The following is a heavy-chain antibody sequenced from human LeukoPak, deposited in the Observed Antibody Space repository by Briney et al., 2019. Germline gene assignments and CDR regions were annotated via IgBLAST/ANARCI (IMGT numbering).Heavy chain of an antibody. D-gene: IGHD4-11*01. CDR1: GYSISSGYY. J-gene: IGHJ5*02. Sequence: PSETLSLTCAVSGYSISSGYYWGWIRQPPGKGLEWIGSIYHSGSTYYNPSLKSRVTISVDTSKNQFSLKLSSVTAADTAMYYCARQATVTTRGGYWFDPWGQGTLVTVSS. CDR2: IYHSGST. V-gene: IGHV4-38-2*01. CDR3: ARQATVTTRGGYWFDP.